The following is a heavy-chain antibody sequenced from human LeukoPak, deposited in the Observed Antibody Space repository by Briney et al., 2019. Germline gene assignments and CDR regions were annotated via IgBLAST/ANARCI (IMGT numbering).Heavy chain of an antibody. CDR1: GFTFDDYG. J-gene: IGHJ4*02. CDR2: INWNGGST. CDR3: ARFDGSGWYGGGDY. Sequence: GGSLRLSCAASGFTFDDYGMSWVRQAPGKGLEWGSGINWNGGSTGYADSVKGRFTISRDNAMNSLYLQMNSLRAEDTALYYCARFDGSGWYGGGDYWGQGTLVTVSS. D-gene: IGHD6-19*01. V-gene: IGHV3-20*04.